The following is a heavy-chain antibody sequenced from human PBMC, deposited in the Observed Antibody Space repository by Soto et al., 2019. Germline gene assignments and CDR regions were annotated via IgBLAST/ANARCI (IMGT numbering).Heavy chain of an antibody. CDR1: GFTVSDNY. D-gene: IGHD5-12*01. Sequence: HPGGSLRLSCAASGFTVSDNYMSWVRQAPGKGLEWVSVIFSGGKTYYADSVKGRFTISTDDSGNTMFLQMNSLRVEDTAVYYCARVHHDLYSGYDRTWGFDYRGQGT. CDR2: IFSGGKT. CDR3: ARVHHDLYSGYDRTWGFDY. V-gene: IGHV3-66*01. J-gene: IGHJ4*02.